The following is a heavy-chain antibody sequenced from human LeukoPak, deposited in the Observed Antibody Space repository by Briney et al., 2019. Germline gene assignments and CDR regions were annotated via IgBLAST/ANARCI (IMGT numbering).Heavy chain of an antibody. J-gene: IGHJ3*01. CDR2: MYHSGST. CDR3: ARDLWFGEVNDAFDV. Sequence: PSETLSLTCTVSGYSISSGHYWGWIRQPPGKGLEWIGSMYHSGSTDYNPSLKSRVSMSLDASKSQFSLKLRSVTAADTAVYYCARDLWFGEVNDAFDVWGQGTMVTVSS. CDR1: GYSISSGHY. V-gene: IGHV4-38-2*02. D-gene: IGHD3-10*01.